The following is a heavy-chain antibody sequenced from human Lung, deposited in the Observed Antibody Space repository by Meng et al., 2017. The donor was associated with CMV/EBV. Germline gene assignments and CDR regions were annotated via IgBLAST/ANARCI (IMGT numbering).Heavy chain of an antibody. CDR1: GFTFSSYG. CDR2: ISGSGGST. V-gene: IGHV3-23*01. J-gene: IGHJ4*02. CDR3: AKIWYDIVEVPAAPVY. Sequence: GGSLRLSCAASGFTFSSYGMHWVRQAPGKGLEWVSAISGSGGSTYYADSVKGRFTISRDNSKNTLYLQMNSLRAEDTAVYYCAKIWYDIVEVPAAPVYWGQGXLVTVSS. D-gene: IGHD2-2*01.